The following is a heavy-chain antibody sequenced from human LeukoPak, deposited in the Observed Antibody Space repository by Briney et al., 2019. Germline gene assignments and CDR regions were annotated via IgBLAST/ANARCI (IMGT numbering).Heavy chain of an antibody. V-gene: IGHV1-2*02. CDR3: ARSGDRSDAFDI. D-gene: IGHD3-10*01. CDR2: INPNSGGT. Sequence: ASVKVSCKASGYIFTSYGISWVRQAPGQGLEWMGWINPNSGGTNYAQKFQGRVTMTRDTSISTAYMELSRLRSDDTAVYYCARSGDRSDAFDIWGQGTMVTVSS. CDR1: GYIFTSYG. J-gene: IGHJ3*02.